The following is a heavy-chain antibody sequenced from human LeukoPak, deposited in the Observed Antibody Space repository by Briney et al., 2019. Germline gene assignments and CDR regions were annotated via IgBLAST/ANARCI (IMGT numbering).Heavy chain of an antibody. J-gene: IGHJ4*02. V-gene: IGHV1-2*02. Sequence: ASVKVSCKASGYTFTGYYVKWVRQAPGQGLEWRGWINPNSGGANYAQKFRGRVTMTRDTSISTAYLELSRLRSDDTAVYYCARTYMDTRWDRRGLDYWGQGTLVSVSS. CDR2: INPNSGGA. D-gene: IGHD5-18*01. CDR1: GYTFTGYY. CDR3: ARTYMDTRWDRRGLDY.